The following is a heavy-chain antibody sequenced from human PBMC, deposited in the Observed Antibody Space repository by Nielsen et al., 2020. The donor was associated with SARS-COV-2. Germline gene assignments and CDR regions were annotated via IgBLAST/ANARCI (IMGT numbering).Heavy chain of an antibody. CDR1: GDSMSGNY. D-gene: IGHD3-22*01. CDR2: IYYGGHT. J-gene: IGHJ6*02. CDR3: ATYYYDSSGSNGYYYYGMDV. V-gene: IGHV4-59*01. Sequence: SETLSLTCSVSGDSMSGNYWTWIRQPPGKGLEWIGYIYYGGHTDYNPSLKSRVTISADASKNQFSLKLTSVTAADTAVYYCATYYYDSSGSNGYYYYGMDVWGQGTTVTVSS.